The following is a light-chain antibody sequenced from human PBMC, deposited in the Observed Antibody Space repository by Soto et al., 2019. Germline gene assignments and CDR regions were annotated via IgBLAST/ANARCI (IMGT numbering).Light chain of an antibody. Sequence: DIQLTQSPSFLSASVGDRVTITCRASQGISSFLAWYQQKPGGTPKLLIYAASTLQSGVPSRFSGSGSGTDFTLTITRLQPEDLATYCCQQLHTYPYTFGQGTTLEIK. CDR3: QQLHTYPYT. V-gene: IGKV1-9*01. J-gene: IGKJ2*01. CDR2: AAS. CDR1: QGISSF.